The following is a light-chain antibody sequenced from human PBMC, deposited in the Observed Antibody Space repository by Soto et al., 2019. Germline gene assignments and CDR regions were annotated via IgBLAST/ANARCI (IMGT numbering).Light chain of an antibody. Sequence: QSALTQPASVSGSPGQSIAISCTGTSSDVGGYNYVSWYQHHPGKAPKLIIYDVTNRPSGVSNPFSGSKSGNTASLTISGLLPEDEADYYCSSYTTSNTRQIVFGTGTKVTVL. J-gene: IGLJ1*01. V-gene: IGLV2-14*03. CDR2: DVT. CDR1: SSDVGGYNY. CDR3: SSYTTSNTRQIV.